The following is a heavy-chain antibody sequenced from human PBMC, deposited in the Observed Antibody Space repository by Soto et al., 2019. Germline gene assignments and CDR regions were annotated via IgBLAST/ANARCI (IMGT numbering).Heavy chain of an antibody. CDR2: ISWNSGSI. CDR1: GFTFDDYA. V-gene: IGHV3-9*01. CDR3: AKDIEGSGSYCYFQH. D-gene: IGHD3-10*01. Sequence: GGSLRLSCAASGFTFDDYAMHWVRQAPGKGLEWVSGISWNSGSIGYADSVKGRFTISRDNAKNSLYLQMNSLRAEDTALYYCAKDIEGSGSYCYFQHWGQGTLVTVSS. J-gene: IGHJ1*01.